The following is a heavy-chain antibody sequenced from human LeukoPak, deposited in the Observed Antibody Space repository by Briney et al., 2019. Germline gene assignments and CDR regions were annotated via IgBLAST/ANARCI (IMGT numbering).Heavy chain of an antibody. CDR3: ARGVVAARFWFDP. CDR1: GGSISSGSYY. CDR2: IYYSGST. V-gene: IGHV4-31*03. D-gene: IGHD2-15*01. Sequence: SETLSLTCTVSGGSISSGSYYWSWIRQHPGKGLEWIGYIYYSGSTYYNASLKSRVTISVDTSKNQFSLKLSSVTAADTAVYYCARGVVAARFWFDPWGQGTLVTVSS. J-gene: IGHJ5*02.